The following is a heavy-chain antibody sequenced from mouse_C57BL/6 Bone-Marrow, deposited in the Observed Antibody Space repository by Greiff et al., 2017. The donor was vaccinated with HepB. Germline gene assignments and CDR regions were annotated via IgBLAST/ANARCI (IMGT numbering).Heavy chain of an antibody. CDR1: GFTFSSYG. CDR3: AREDFGGY. CDR2: ISSGGSYT. J-gene: IGHJ3*02. Sequence: EVKLVESGGDLVKPGGSLKLSCAASGFTFSSYGMSWVRQTPDKRLEWVATISSGGSYTYYPDSVKGRFTISRDNAKNTLYLQMSSLKSEDTAMYYCAREDFGGYWGQGTLVTVSA. V-gene: IGHV5-6*02.